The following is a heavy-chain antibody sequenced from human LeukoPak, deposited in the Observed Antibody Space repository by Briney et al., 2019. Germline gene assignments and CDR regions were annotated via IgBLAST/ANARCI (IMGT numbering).Heavy chain of an antibody. CDR2: VKSNNDGGTT. CDR3: TPVMVEDRGF. J-gene: IGHJ4*02. V-gene: IGHV3-15*01. CDR1: GFIFNKAW. D-gene: IGHD2-21*01. Sequence: GGSLRLSCAASGFIFNKAWMNWVRQAPGKGPEWVGRVKSNNDGGTTDYASPVEGRFIISRDDSKNTIYLQMNRLIIDDTAIYYCTPVMVEDRGFWGQGTLVTVSS.